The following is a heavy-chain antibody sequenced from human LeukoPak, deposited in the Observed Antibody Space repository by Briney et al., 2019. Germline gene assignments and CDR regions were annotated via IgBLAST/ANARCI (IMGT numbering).Heavy chain of an antibody. CDR3: ARGDSSGYGPDH. D-gene: IGHD3-22*01. V-gene: IGHV3-7*02. J-gene: IGHJ5*02. Sequence: GGSLRLSCAASGFPFTSSWMSWVRLPPGKGLEWVANIKQDGSEEYYVDSVEGRFTISRDNAKNSLYLQMNSLRDEDTAVYYCARGDSSGYGPDHWGQGTLVTVSS. CDR1: GFPFTSSW. CDR2: IKQDGSEE.